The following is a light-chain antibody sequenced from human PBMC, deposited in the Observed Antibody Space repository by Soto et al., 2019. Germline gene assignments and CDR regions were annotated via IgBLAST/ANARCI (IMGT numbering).Light chain of an antibody. J-gene: IGKJ2*01. CDR3: QQYGSSPNT. Sequence: EIVLTQSPGTLSLSPGERATLSCRASQSVSSSYLAWYQQKLGQPPRLLIYGASSRATGIPDRFSGSGSGTDFTLTISRLEPEDFAVYYCQQYGSSPNTFGQGTKLEIK. CDR2: GAS. V-gene: IGKV3-20*01. CDR1: QSVSSSY.